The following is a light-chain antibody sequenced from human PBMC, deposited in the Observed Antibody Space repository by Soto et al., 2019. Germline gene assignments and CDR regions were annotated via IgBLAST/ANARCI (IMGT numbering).Light chain of an antibody. Sequence: ETVMTQSPATLSLSPGARATLSCRASQSVSSKLVWYQQKHDQSPRFLIYGASNRATGIPARFRGSGSGTEFTLTIDSLQSEDFAVYYCQQYNDWPPAFGGGTKVEIK. CDR1: QSVSSK. J-gene: IGKJ4*01. CDR3: QQYNDWPPA. V-gene: IGKV3-15*01. CDR2: GAS.